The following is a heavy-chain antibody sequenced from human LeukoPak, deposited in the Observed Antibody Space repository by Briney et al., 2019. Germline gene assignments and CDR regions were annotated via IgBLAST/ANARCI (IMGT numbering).Heavy chain of an antibody. CDR3: AKEFPRTFGVVYHAFDI. V-gene: IGHV3-23*01. Sequence: GGSLRLSCAASGFTFSSYSMNWVRQAPGKGLEWVSAISGSGGSTYYADSVKGRFTISRDNSKNTLYLQMNSLRAEDTAVYYCAKEFPRTFGVVYHAFDIWGQGTMVTVSS. CDR2: ISGSGGST. CDR1: GFTFSSYS. J-gene: IGHJ3*02. D-gene: IGHD3-3*01.